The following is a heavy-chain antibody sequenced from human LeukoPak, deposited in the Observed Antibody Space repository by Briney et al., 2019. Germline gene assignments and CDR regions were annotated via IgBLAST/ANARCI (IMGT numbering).Heavy chain of an antibody. V-gene: IGHV1-69*13. CDR2: IIPIFGTA. Sequence: SVKVSCKASGGTFISYAISWVRQAPGQGLEWMGGIIPIFGTANYAQKFQGRVTITADESTSTAYMELSSPRSEDTAVYYCARGITMVREGFDYWGQGTLVTVSS. CDR3: ARGITMVREGFDY. J-gene: IGHJ4*02. D-gene: IGHD3-10*01. CDR1: GGTFISYA.